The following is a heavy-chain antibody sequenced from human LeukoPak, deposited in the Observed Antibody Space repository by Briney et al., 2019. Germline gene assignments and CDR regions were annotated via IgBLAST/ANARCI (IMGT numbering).Heavy chain of an antibody. D-gene: IGHD5-18*01. J-gene: IGHJ4*02. CDR1: GLTFSTYW. CDR2: IKEDGSEK. V-gene: IGHV3-7*05. Sequence: GGSLRLSCAASGLTFSTYWMTWVRQAPGKGLGWVANIKEDGSEKYYVDSVKGRFTISRDNAKNSLYLQMNSLRAEDTAVYYCASTNRIQFFYYFDYWGQGTLVTVSS. CDR3: ASTNRIQFFYYFDY.